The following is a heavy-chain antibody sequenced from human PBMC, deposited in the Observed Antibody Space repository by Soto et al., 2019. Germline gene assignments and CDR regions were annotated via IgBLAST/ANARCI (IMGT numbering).Heavy chain of an antibody. CDR3: PRLYCGGDGSTD. Sequence: EVQLVESGGGLVQPGGSLKLSCAASGFTFSGSAIHWVRQASGKGLEWVGRIRDKANSYATAYAASVKGRFTISRDDAKITAYLQMNSLNAEDTAVYYWPRLYCGGDGSTDWGQGTLVTVSS. CDR2: IRDKANSYAT. CDR1: GFTFSGSA. V-gene: IGHV3-73*02. D-gene: IGHD2-21*02. J-gene: IGHJ4*02.